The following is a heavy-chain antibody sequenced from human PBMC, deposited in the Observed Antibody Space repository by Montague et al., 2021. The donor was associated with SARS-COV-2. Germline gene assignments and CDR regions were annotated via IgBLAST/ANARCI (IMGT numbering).Heavy chain of an antibody. V-gene: IGHV4-59*08. D-gene: IGHD2-2*01. J-gene: IGHJ3*02. CDR2: IYYSGST. Sequence: VSSNSAAWTWIRQPPGKGLEWIGFIYYSGSTNYNPSLKSRVTISVDTSKNQFSLKLSSVTAADTAVYYCAKQALTRYCTSTTCFGAAFDIWGQGTMVTVSS. CDR3: AKQALTRYCTSTTCFGAAFDI. CDR1: VSSNSAA.